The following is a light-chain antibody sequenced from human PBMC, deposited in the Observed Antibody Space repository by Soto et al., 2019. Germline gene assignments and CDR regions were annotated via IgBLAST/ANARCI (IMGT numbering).Light chain of an antibody. Sequence: DIQMTQSPSSLSASVGDRVTITCRASQNIGNYLNWYQQKPGKAPNLLIYGASSLQSGVPSRFSGSGSETDFTLTLHNLQSEDFATYYCQQSYTDVYTFGPGTKVDIK. V-gene: IGKV1-39*01. CDR3: QQSYTDVYT. CDR2: GAS. J-gene: IGKJ3*01. CDR1: QNIGNY.